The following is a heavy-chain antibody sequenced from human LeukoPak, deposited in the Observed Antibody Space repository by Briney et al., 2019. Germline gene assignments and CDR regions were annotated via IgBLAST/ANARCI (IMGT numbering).Heavy chain of an antibody. J-gene: IGHJ3*02. CDR3: ARELPLPMI. D-gene: IGHD2-15*01. CDR2: IYSGGST. Sequence: PGGSLRLSCVASGFTVSSNYMSWVRQAPGKGLEWVSVIYSGGSTYYADSVKGRFTISRDNSKNTPYLQMNSLRAEDTAVYYCARELPLPMIWGQGTMVTASS. CDR1: GFTVSSNY. V-gene: IGHV3-66*01.